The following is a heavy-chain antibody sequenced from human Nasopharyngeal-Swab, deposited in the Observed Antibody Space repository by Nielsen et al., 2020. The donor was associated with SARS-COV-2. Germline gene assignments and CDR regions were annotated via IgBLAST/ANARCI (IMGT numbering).Heavy chain of an antibody. CDR3: ATGFAITMVRGVRYYYYGMDV. V-gene: IGHV1-24*01. D-gene: IGHD3-10*01. Sequence: ASVKVSCKVSGYTLTELSMHWVRQAPGKGLEWMGGFDPEDGETIYAQKLQGRVTMTEDTSTDTAYMELSSLRSEDTAVYYCATGFAITMVRGVRYYYYGMDVWGQGTTVTVSS. J-gene: IGHJ6*02. CDR2: FDPEDGET. CDR1: GYTLTELS.